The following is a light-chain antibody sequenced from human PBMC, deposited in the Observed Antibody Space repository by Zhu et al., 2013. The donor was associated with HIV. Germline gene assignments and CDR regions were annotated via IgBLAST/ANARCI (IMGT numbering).Light chain of an antibody. CDR3: CSYATGGTWV. J-gene: IGLJ3*02. V-gene: IGLV2-23*02. CDR1: SSDVANYNL. Sequence: QSALTQPASVSGSPGQSITISCTGTSSDVANYNLVSWYQQHPGKAPKLMIYEVSKWPSGVSNRFSGSKSGNTASLTISGLQAEDEADYYCCSYATGGTWVFGGGTKVTVL. CDR2: EVS.